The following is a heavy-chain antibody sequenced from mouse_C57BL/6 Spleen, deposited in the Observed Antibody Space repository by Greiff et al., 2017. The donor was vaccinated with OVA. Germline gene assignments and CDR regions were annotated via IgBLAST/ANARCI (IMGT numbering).Heavy chain of an antibody. Sequence: QVQLQQPGAELVKPGASVKLSCKASGYTFTSYWMHWVKQRPGQGLEWIGMIHPNSGSTNYNEKFKSKATLTVDKSSSTAYMQLSSLTSDDSAVYYCARQGYYGSSSMDYWGQGTSVTVSS. CDR2: IHPNSGST. D-gene: IGHD1-1*01. V-gene: IGHV1-64*01. CDR1: GYTFTSYW. CDR3: ARQGYYGSSSMDY. J-gene: IGHJ4*01.